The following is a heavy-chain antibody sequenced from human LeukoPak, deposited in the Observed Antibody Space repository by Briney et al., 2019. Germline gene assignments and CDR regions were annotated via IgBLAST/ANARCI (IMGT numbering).Heavy chain of an antibody. J-gene: IGHJ4*02. CDR3: AREKANSGSSG. D-gene: IGHD5-12*01. Sequence: ASVKVSCKASGGTFSSYAISWVRQAPGQGLEWMGRIIPILGIANYAQKFQGRVTITADKSTSTAYMELSSLRSEDTAVYYCAREKANSGSSGWGQGTLVTVSS. V-gene: IGHV1-69*04. CDR2: IIPILGIA. CDR1: GGTFSSYA.